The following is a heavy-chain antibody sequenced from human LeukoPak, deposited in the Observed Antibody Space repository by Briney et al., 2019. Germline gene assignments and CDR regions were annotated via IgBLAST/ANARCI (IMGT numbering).Heavy chain of an antibody. V-gene: IGHV1-2*02. J-gene: IGHJ5*02. CDR1: GYAFTGYY. CDR3: ARDQTYYYDSSGYYFGS. CDR2: INPNSGGT. Sequence: GASVKVSCKASGYAFTGYYMHWVRQAPGQGLEWMGWINPNSGGTNYAQKFQGRVTMTRDTSISTAYMELSRLRSDDTAVYYCARDQTYYYDSSGYYFGSWGQGTLVTVSS. D-gene: IGHD3-22*01.